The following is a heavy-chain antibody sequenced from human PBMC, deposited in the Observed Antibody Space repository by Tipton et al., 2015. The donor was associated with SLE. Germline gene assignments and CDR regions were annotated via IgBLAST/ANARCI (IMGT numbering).Heavy chain of an antibody. Sequence: TLSLTCNVSGVSISTYYWSWIRQPPGKGLEWIGYIYPTGSTNYNPSLKSRVTISVDTSKNQFSLKLSAVTAADTAVYYCARGRFSPDYWGQGTLVTVSS. V-gene: IGHV4-4*08. CDR3: ARGRFSPDY. CDR1: GVSISTYY. D-gene: IGHD3-3*01. CDR2: IYPTGST. J-gene: IGHJ4*02.